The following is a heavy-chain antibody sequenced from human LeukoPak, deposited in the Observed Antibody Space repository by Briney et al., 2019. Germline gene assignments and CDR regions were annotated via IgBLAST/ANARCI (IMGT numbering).Heavy chain of an antibody. Sequence: PGGSLRLSCTASGFTFSNYAMTWIRQVAGKGLEWVSTINDGNTFYTASVRGRFTISRDNSKNTLYLQMNNLRVEDTAVYCCVKEIPGSGWYSVDHWGQGTVVTVSS. J-gene: IGHJ4*02. CDR2: INDGNT. D-gene: IGHD6-19*01. CDR1: GFTFSNYA. V-gene: IGHV3-23*01. CDR3: VKEIPGSGWYSVDH.